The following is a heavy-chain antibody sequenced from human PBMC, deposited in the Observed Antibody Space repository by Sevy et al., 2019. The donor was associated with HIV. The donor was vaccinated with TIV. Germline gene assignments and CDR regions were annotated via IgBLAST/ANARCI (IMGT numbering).Heavy chain of an antibody. D-gene: IGHD3-16*02. V-gene: IGHV3-23*01. J-gene: IGHJ6*02. CDR1: GFTFSKYA. Sequence: GGSLRLSCAASGFTFSKYAMTWVRQAPGKGLEWVSASSVSGGCKYYANSVMGRFTTSRDNSKNTLYLQINSLRAEDTAVYYCAKPIGKVSKEYYYYGMDVWGQGTTVTVSS. CDR2: SSVSGGCK. CDR3: AKPIGKVSKEYYYYGMDV.